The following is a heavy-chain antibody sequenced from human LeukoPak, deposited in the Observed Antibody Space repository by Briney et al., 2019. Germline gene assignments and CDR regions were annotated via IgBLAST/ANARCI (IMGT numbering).Heavy chain of an antibody. CDR1: GFTFSSYS. D-gene: IGHD4-17*01. Sequence: GGSLRLSCAASGFTFSSYSMNWVRQAPGKGLEWVSSISSSSSYIYYADSVKGRFTISRDNAKNSLYLQMNSLRAEDTAVYYCASVTTTVTTAYYYGMDVWGQGTTVTVSS. V-gene: IGHV3-21*01. CDR3: ASVTTTVTTAYYYGMDV. J-gene: IGHJ6*02. CDR2: ISSSSSYI.